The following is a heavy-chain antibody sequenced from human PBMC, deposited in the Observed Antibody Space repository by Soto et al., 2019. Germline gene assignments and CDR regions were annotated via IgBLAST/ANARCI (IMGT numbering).Heavy chain of an antibody. CDR1: GFTFSSYA. V-gene: IGHV3-23*01. CDR3: AKDYSSSWYYPYGLEV. Sequence: PXVSLRLSCAASGFTFSSYAMSWVRQAPGKGLEWVSAMSGSGGSTYYADSVKGRFTISRDNSKNTLYVQMNSVRAEDTAIYYCAKDYSSSWYYPYGLEVWGLGTTVTVSS. J-gene: IGHJ6*02. D-gene: IGHD6-13*01. CDR2: MSGSGGST.